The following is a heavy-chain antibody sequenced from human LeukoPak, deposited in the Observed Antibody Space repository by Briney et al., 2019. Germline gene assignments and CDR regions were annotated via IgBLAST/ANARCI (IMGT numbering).Heavy chain of an antibody. Sequence: PGGSLRLSCAASGFTFSTYAMTWVRQAPGKGLEWVSAIGYDAGNTYYADSVKGRFTISRDNSKNTLYLQMNRLRAEDTAVYYCTKGGGSSWSWTDYWGQGTLVTVSS. CDR2: IGYDAGNT. D-gene: IGHD6-13*01. J-gene: IGHJ4*02. CDR3: TKGGGSSWSWTDY. V-gene: IGHV3-23*01. CDR1: GFTFSTYA.